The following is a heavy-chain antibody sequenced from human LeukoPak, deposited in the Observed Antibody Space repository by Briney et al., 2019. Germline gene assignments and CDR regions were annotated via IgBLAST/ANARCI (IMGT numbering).Heavy chain of an antibody. J-gene: IGHJ3*02. CDR1: GYTFTSYD. CDR2: MNPNSGNT. V-gene: IGHV1-8*01. D-gene: IGHD5-24*01. CDR3: ARVERWLHPFAFDI. Sequence: ASVKVSCKASGYTFTSYDINWVRQATGQWLEWMGWMNPNSGNTGYAQKFQGRVTMTRNTSISTAYMELSSLRSEDTAVYYCARVERWLHPFAFDIWGQGTMVTVSS.